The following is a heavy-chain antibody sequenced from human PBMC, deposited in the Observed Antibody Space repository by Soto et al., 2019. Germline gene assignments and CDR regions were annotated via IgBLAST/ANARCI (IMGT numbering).Heavy chain of an antibody. CDR3: ARQGAPVAATVPYYYYGMDV. CDR1: GYSFTIYW. Sequence: GESVKISCKGSGYSFTIYWISWVLQMPWKGLEWMGRIDPSDSYTNYSPSFQGHVTISADKSISTAYLQWSSLKASDTAMYYCARQGAPVAATVPYYYYGMDVWGQGTTVTVSS. D-gene: IGHD6-19*01. V-gene: IGHV5-10-1*01. CDR2: IDPSDSYT. J-gene: IGHJ6*02.